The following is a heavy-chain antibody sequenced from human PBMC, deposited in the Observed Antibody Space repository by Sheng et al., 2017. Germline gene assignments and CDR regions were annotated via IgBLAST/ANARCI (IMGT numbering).Heavy chain of an antibody. CDR1: GFTFDDYA. D-gene: IGHD1-1*01. V-gene: IGHV3-43D*03. Sequence: EVQLVESGGVVVQPGGSLRLSCAASGFTFDDYAMHWVRQAPGKGLEWVSLISWDGGSTYYADSVKGRFTISRDNSKNSLYLQMNSLRAEDTALYYCAKEGSTTYKDWYFDLWGRGTLVTVSS. CDR3: AKEGSTTYKDWYFDL. CDR2: ISWDGGST. J-gene: IGHJ2*01.